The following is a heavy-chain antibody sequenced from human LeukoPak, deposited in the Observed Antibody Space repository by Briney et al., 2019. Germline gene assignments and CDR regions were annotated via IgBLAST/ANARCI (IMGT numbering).Heavy chain of an antibody. D-gene: IGHD3-3*01. CDR1: GFTFSSYW. CDR3: ARDTGYYDFWSGYLPYFDY. Sequence: PGGSLRLSCAASGFTFSSYWMSWVRQAPGKGLEWVANIKQDGSEKYYVDSAKGRFTISRDNAKNSLYLQMNSLRAEDTAVYYCARDTGYYDFWSGYLPYFDYWGQGTLVTVSS. V-gene: IGHV3-7*01. J-gene: IGHJ4*02. CDR2: IKQDGSEK.